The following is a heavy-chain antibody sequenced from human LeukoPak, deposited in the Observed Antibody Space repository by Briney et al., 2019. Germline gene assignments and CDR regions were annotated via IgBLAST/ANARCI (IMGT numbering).Heavy chain of an antibody. D-gene: IGHD3-10*01. CDR2: IKRDGSEK. CDR1: GFTFSSFW. V-gene: IGHV3-7*01. CDR3: ARALSDYYGSGSYSDYFDY. Sequence: PGGSLRLSCAASGFTFSSFWMGWVRQAPGKGLEWVANIKRDGSEKYYVDSVKGRFTISRDNAKNSLFLQMNTLRAEDTAVYYCARALSDYYGSGSYSDYFDYWGQGTLVTVSS. J-gene: IGHJ4*02.